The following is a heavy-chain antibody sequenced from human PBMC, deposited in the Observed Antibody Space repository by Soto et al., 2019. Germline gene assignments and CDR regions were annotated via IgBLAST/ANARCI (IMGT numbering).Heavy chain of an antibody. D-gene: IGHD1-26*01. Sequence: QVQLQESGPGLVKPSQTLSLTCTVSGGSISSGGYYWSWIRQHPGKGLELIGYIYYSGSTYYNPSDKSQVTISVDTSKNQCSLKLRSVPAADTAVYYCARDGESYVGFDYWGQGTLVTVSS. CDR1: GGSISSGGYY. J-gene: IGHJ4*02. V-gene: IGHV4-31*01. CDR2: IYYSGST. CDR3: ARDGESYVGFDY.